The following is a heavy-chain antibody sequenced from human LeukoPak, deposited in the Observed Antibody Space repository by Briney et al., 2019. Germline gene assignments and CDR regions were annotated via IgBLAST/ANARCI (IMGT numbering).Heavy chain of an antibody. Sequence: TVKVSCKASGGTFSSYAISWVRQAPGQGLEWMGGIIPIFGTANYAQKFQGRVTITADESTSTAYMELSSLRSEDTAVYYCARVGTEYSSGWYDYWGQGTLVTVSS. CDR2: IIPIFGTA. V-gene: IGHV1-69*01. CDR3: ARVGTEYSSGWYDY. J-gene: IGHJ4*02. D-gene: IGHD6-19*01. CDR1: GGTFSSYA.